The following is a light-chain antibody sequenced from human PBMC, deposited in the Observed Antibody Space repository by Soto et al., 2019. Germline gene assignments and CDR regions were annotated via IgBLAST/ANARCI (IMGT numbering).Light chain of an antibody. J-gene: IGLJ2*01. CDR2: EVS. Sequence: QSALTQPASVSGSPGQSITISCTGTSSDVGGDKYVSWYQQHPGEVPKLLIFEVSDRPSGISNRFSGSKSGNTASLTISGLQAEDEANYYCSSYTNSNTLVFGAGTKVTVL. V-gene: IGLV2-14*01. CDR1: SSDVGGDKY. CDR3: SSYTNSNTLV.